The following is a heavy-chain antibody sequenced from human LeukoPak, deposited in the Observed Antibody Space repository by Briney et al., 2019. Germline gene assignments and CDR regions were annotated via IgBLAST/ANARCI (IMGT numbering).Heavy chain of an antibody. V-gene: IGHV1-8*03. CDR1: GYTFTSYD. Sequence: GASVKVSCKASGYTFTSYDINWVRQATGQGLEWMGWMNPNSGNTGYAQKFQGGVTITRNTSISTAYMELSSLRSEDTAVYYCARGRRGITIFGVVYYYMDVWGKGTTVTVSS. J-gene: IGHJ6*03. CDR2: MNPNSGNT. D-gene: IGHD3-3*01. CDR3: ARGRRGITIFGVVYYYMDV.